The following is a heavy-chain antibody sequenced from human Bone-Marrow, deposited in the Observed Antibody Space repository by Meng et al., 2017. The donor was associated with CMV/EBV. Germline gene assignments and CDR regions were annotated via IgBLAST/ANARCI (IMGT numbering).Heavy chain of an antibody. CDR1: GGSVSSGSYY. D-gene: IGHD1-26*01. CDR3: ARDVGGATPDAFDI. Sequence: GSLRLSCTVSGGSVSSGSYYWSWIRQPPGKGLEWIGYIYYSGSTNYNPSLKSRVTISVDTSKNQFSLKLSSVTAADTAVYYCARDVGGATPDAFDIWGQGTMVTVSS. J-gene: IGHJ3*02. V-gene: IGHV4-61*01. CDR2: IYYSGST.